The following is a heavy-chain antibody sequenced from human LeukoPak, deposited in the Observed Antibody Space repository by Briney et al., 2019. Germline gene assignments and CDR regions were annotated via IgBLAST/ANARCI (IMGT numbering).Heavy chain of an antibody. Sequence: GGSLRLSCAASGFTFSSYWMSWVRQAPGKGLEWVANIKQDGSEKYYVDSVKGRFTISRDNAKNSLYLQMNSLRAEDTAVYYCARTFSPHQYYDFWSGYYYYGMDVWGQGTTVTVS. CDR3: ARTFSPHQYYDFWSGYYYYGMDV. CDR2: IKQDGSEK. V-gene: IGHV3-7*01. CDR1: GFTFSSYW. J-gene: IGHJ6*02. D-gene: IGHD3-3*01.